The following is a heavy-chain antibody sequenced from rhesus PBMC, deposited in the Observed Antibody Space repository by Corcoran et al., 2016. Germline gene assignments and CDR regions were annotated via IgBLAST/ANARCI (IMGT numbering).Heavy chain of an antibody. J-gene: IGHJ3*01. V-gene: IGHV2-174*01. CDR2: IYWDDNK. Sequence: QVTLKESGPALVKPTQTLTLTCTFSGFSLTTSGMGVGWIRQTPGKALEWLALIYWDDNKRYSTSLKSRLTISKDTSKNQVVLTMTNMDPVDTATYYCARGNLDAFDFWGQGLRVTVSS. CDR1: GFSLTTSGMG. CDR3: ARGNLDAFDF.